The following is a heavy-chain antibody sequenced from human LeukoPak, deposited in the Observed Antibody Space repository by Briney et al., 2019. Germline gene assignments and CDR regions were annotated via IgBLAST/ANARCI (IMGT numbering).Heavy chain of an antibody. CDR2: ISGSGGST. CDR1: VCTYSSYS. Sequence: DGSVRHICGSCVCTYSSYSMSGVLPPPAKEREWVSAISGSGGSTCYGDSVQGRFTISRDNSKNTVHLQMNSLRAEDTAVYYCAKDQQAIFDYWGQGTLVTVSS. J-gene: IGHJ4*02. V-gene: IGHV3-23*01. CDR3: AKDQQAIFDY. D-gene: IGHD2-2*01.